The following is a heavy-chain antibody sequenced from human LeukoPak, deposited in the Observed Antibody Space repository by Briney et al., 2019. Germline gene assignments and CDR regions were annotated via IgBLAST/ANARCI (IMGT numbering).Heavy chain of an antibody. CDR3: ASLNTVTTGDV. Sequence: GGSLRLSCAASGFAFSSYSMNWVRQAPGKGLEWVSYISSSSSTIYYADSVKGRFTISRDNAKNSLYLQMNSLRAEDTAVYYCASLNTVTTGDVWGKGTTVTVSS. V-gene: IGHV3-48*01. D-gene: IGHD4-17*01. J-gene: IGHJ6*04. CDR2: ISSSSSTI. CDR1: GFAFSSYS.